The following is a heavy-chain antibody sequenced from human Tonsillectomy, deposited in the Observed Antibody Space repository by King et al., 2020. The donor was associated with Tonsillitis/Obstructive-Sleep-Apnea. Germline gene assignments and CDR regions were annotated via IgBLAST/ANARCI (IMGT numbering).Heavy chain of an antibody. J-gene: IGHJ4*02. CDR1: GVTFSSYG. D-gene: IGHD4-17*01. Sequence: VQLVESGGGVVQPGGSLRLSCAASGVTFSSYGMHWVRQAPGEGLEWGAVIWYEGNMKYYADSVKGRFTISRDNSKNTLYLQMNRLRAEDTAVYYCARDQQADGDYSWDYWGQGTLVTVSS. V-gene: IGHV3-33*01. CDR2: IWYEGNMK. CDR3: ARDQQADGDYSWDY.